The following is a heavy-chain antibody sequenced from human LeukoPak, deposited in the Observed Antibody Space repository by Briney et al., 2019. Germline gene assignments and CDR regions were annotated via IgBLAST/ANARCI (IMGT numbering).Heavy chain of an antibody. D-gene: IGHD3-22*01. CDR2: IKKDGSEK. CDR1: GFTFGDYA. CDR3: ARDLYRIVVVPHYFDY. Sequence: GGSLRLSCTASGFTFGDYAMSWVRQAPGKGLEWVANIKKDGSEKYYVDSVKGRFTISRDNAKNSLYLQMNSLRAEDTAVYYCARDLYRIVVVPHYFDYWGQGTLVTVSS. J-gene: IGHJ4*02. V-gene: IGHV3-7*01.